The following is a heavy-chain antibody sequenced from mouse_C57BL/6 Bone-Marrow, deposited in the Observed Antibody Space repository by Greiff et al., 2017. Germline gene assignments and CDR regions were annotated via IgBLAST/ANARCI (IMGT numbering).Heavy chain of an antibody. J-gene: IGHJ4*01. CDR3: ERWQYNNYLHDYAMDY. V-gene: IGHV1-7*01. CDR1: GYTFTSYW. Sequence: VQLQQSGAELAKPGASVKLSCKAYGYTFTSYWMHWVKQRPGQGLEWIGYINPSTGYTKYNQKFKDKATLTVAKSASTACMQLSRLTYVDSAVYYGERWQYNNYLHDYAMDYWGQGTSVTVSS. CDR2: INPSTGYT. D-gene: IGHD2-5*01.